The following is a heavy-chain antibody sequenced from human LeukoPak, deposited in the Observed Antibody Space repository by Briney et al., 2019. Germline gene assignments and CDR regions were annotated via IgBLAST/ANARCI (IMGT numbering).Heavy chain of an antibody. CDR1: GGSISTSSYY. CDR2: IYYFGTT. J-gene: IGHJ3*02. Sequence: SETLSLTCTVSGGSISTSSYYWGWVRQPPGKGLEWIGSIYYFGTTYYNPSLKSRVTISVDTSKNQFSLKLSSVTAADTAVYYCARQRGDYVWGSYRPADAFDIWGQGTMVTVSS. CDR3: ARQRGDYVWGSYRPADAFDI. D-gene: IGHD3-16*02. V-gene: IGHV4-39*01.